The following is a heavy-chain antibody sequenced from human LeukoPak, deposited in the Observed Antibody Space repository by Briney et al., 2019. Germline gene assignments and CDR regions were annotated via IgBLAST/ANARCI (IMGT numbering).Heavy chain of an antibody. CDR1: GYTFTSYD. V-gene: IGHV1-46*01. D-gene: IGHD5-18*01. CDR3: ARGGGYNYGPPNY. Sequence: GASVKVSCKASGYTFTSYDINWVRQAPGQGLEWMGIINPSGGSTTYAQKFQGRLTMTRDTSTSTVYMDLSSLRSEDTALYYCARGGGYNYGPPNYWGQGTLVTVSS. J-gene: IGHJ4*02. CDR2: INPSGGST.